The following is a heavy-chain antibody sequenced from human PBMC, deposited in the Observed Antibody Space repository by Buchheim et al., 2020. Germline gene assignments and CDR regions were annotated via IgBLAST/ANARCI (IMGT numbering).Heavy chain of an antibody. CDR3: AHSVDTAMVCRFDY. D-gene: IGHD5-18*01. CDR1: GFSLSTSGVG. V-gene: IGHV2-5*02. Sequence: QITLKESGPTLVKPTQTLTLTCTFSGFSLSTSGVGVGWLRQPPGQALEWLALIYCDDDNHYSPSLKSMLTITKDTSKNQVVLTMTNMDPVDTATYYCAHSVDTAMVCRFDYWGQGTL. J-gene: IGHJ4*02. CDR2: IYCDDDN.